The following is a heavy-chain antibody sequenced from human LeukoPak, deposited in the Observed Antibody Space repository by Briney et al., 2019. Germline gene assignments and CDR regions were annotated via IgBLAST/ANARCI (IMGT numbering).Heavy chain of an antibody. J-gene: IGHJ4*02. V-gene: IGHV1-46*01. Sequence: ASVKVSCKASGYTFTSYYMHWVRQAPGQGLEWMGIINPSGGSTSYAQKLQGRVTMTTDTSTSTAYMELRSLRSDDTAVYYCARDYCGGDCYQRPLPYPDYWGQGTLVTVSS. D-gene: IGHD2-21*02. CDR3: ARDYCGGDCYQRPLPYPDY. CDR2: INPSGGST. CDR1: GYTFTSYY.